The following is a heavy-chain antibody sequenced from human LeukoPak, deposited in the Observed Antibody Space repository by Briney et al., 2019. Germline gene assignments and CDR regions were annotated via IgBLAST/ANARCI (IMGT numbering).Heavy chain of an antibody. V-gene: IGHV3-7*01. CDR2: IKRDGSEK. D-gene: IGHD1-26*01. Sequence: PGGSLRLSCAASGFTFSSYWMSWVRQAPGKGLEWVANIKRDGSEKYYVDSVKGRFTISRDNAKNSLYLQMNSLRAEDTAVYYCAREWELPTSDIWGQGTMVTVSS. J-gene: IGHJ3*02. CDR3: AREWELPTSDI. CDR1: GFTFSSYW.